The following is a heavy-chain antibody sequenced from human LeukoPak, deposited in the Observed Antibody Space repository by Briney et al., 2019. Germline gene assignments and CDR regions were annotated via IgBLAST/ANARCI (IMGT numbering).Heavy chain of an antibody. D-gene: IGHD6-13*01. J-gene: IGHJ4*02. CDR1: GFTVSSNY. CDR3: ARAAAGQYYFDY. Sequence: PGGSLRLSCAASGFTVSSNYMSWVRQAPGKGLEWVSVIYSGGSTYYADSVKGRFTISRDNSKNTLYLQVNSLRAEDTAVYYCARAAAGQYYFDYWGQGTLVTVSS. V-gene: IGHV3-53*01. CDR2: IYSGGST.